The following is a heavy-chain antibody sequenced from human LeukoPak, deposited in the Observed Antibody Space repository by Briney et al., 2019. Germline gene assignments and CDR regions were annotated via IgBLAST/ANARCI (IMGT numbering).Heavy chain of an antibody. CDR2: VSYAGTT. J-gene: IGHJ4*01. V-gene: IGHV4-59*01. Sequence: SETLSLTCTVSGGPISNYYWSWIRQPPGKGLEWIGYVSYAGTTGYNPSLRSRVTLSVDTSKNHFSLKLTSVTAADTAVYYCARCGYSYGTGYFFDYWGHGSLVTVSS. D-gene: IGHD5-18*01. CDR3: ARCGYSYGTGYFFDY. CDR1: GGPISNYY.